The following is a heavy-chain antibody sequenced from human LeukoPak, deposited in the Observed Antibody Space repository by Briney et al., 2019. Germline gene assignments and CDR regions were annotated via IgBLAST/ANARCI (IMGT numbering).Heavy chain of an antibody. CDR2: IKSKTDGGTT. CDR1: GFTFSDYY. J-gene: IGHJ6*03. D-gene: IGHD1-26*01. Sequence: PGGSLRLSCAASGFTFSDYYMSWIRQAPGKGLEWVGRIKSKTDGGTTDYAAPVKGRFTISRDDSKNTLYLQMNSLKTEDTAVYYCTTVWWELPQYYYYYCMDVWGKGTTVTVSS. CDR3: TTVWWELPQYYYYYCMDV. V-gene: IGHV3-15*01.